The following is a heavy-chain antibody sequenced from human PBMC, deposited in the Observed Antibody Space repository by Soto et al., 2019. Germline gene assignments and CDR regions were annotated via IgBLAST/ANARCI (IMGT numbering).Heavy chain of an antibody. CDR2: IYYSGST. J-gene: IGHJ5*02. Sequence: SVTMSLTCTVSGGSISSGGYYWSWIRQHPGKGLEWIGYIYYSGSTYYNPSLKSRVAISVDTSKNQFSLKLSSVTAADTAVYYCARVGGINWFDPWGQGTLVTVSS. D-gene: IGHD1-20*01. CDR1: GGSISSGGYY. V-gene: IGHV4-31*03. CDR3: ARVGGINWFDP.